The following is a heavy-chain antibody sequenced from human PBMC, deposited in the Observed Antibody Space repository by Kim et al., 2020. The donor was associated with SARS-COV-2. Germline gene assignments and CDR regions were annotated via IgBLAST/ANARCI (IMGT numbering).Heavy chain of an antibody. V-gene: IGHV3-33*01. CDR3: AREIAAAGTLGDY. D-gene: IGHD6-13*01. Sequence: GGSLRLSCAASGFTFSSYGMHWVRQAPGKGLEWVAVIWYDGSNKYYADSVKGRFTISRDNSKNTLYLQMNSLRAEDTAVYYCAREIAAAGTLGDYWGQGTLVTVSS. CDR1: GFTFSSYG. J-gene: IGHJ4*02. CDR2: IWYDGSNK.